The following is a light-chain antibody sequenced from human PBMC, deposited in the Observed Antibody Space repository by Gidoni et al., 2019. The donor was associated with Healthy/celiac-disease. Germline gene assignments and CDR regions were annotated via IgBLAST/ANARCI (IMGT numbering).Light chain of an antibody. CDR1: QSVSSY. V-gene: IGKV3-11*01. J-gene: IGKJ5*01. Sequence: EIVLTQSPATLSLSPGERATLSCRARQSVSSYLAWYQQKPGQAPRLLIYDASNMATGIPARFSGSGSGTDFTLTISSLEPEDFAVYYCQQRSNWPPSFGQGTRLEIK. CDR2: DAS. CDR3: QQRSNWPPS.